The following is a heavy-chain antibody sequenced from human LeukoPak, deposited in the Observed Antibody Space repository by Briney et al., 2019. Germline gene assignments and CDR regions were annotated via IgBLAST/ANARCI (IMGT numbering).Heavy chain of an antibody. V-gene: IGHV3-53*04. J-gene: IGHJ4*02. CDR2: IYSGGRT. CDR3: AKEDSSGYRY. D-gene: IGHD3-22*01. CDR1: GFTVSSNY. Sequence: GGSLRLSCAASGFTVSSNYMSWVRQAPGKGLEWVSVIYSGGRTYYADSVKGRFTLSRHNSKNTLYLQMNSLRAEDTAVYYCAKEDSSGYRYWGQGTLVTVSS.